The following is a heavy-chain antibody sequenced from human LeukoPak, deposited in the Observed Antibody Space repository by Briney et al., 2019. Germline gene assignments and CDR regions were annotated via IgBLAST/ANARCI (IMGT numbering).Heavy chain of an antibody. J-gene: IGHJ4*02. V-gene: IGHV4-59*01. D-gene: IGHD4-17*01. CDR1: GGSIFSYY. CDR3: ARNSDYGDPFDY. CDR2: IYYSGSA. Sequence: SETLSLTCTVSGGSIFSYYWSWIRQPPGKGLEWMGYIYYSGSANYNPSLKSRVTISLDTSKNQFSLTLSSVTAADTAVYYCARNSDYGDPFDYWGQGTLVTVSS.